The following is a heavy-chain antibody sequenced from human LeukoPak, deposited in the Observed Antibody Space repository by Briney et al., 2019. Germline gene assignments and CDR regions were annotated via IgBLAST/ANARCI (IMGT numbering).Heavy chain of an antibody. CDR2: IYYSGST. CDR1: GGSISSSSYY. J-gene: IGHJ4*02. D-gene: IGHD2-15*01. Sequence: SETLSLTRTVSGGSISSSSYYWGWIRQPPGKGLEWIGSIYYSGSTYYNPSLKSRVTISVDTSKNQFFLKLSSVTAADTAVYYCARDWRALSWRIDYWGQGTLVTVSS. V-gene: IGHV4-39*07. CDR3: ARDWRALSWRIDY.